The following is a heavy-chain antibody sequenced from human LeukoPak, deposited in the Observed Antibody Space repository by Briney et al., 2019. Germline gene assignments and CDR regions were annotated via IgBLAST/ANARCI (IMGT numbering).Heavy chain of an antibody. CDR1: GDTFSSYA. D-gene: IGHD2-15*01. CDR3: VRDPINRHCSGGSCYYYYGMDV. J-gene: IGHJ6*04. Sequence: ASVKVSCKASGDTFSSYAVNWVRQAPGQGLEWVGNIIPMFTTTNYAQNFQGRVTITADESATTAYMEVSSLRSEDTAVYYCVRDPINRHCSGGSCYYYYGMDVWGKGTTVTVSS. CDR2: IIPMFTTT. V-gene: IGHV1-69*13.